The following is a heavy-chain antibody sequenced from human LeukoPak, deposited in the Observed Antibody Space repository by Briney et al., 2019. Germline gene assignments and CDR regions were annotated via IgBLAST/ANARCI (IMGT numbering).Heavy chain of an antibody. CDR1: GFTFEDYA. CDR3: AKDYSYDRSGYSEYFQH. V-gene: IGHV3-43*02. CDR2: ISGDGGIT. J-gene: IGHJ1*01. Sequence: GGSLRLSCAASGFTFEDYAMHWVRQGPGEGLEWVSLISGDGGITYYADSVKGRFTISRDNSKNSLYLQMSSLRTEDSALYYCAKDYSYDRSGYSEYFQHWGQGTLVTVSS. D-gene: IGHD3-22*01.